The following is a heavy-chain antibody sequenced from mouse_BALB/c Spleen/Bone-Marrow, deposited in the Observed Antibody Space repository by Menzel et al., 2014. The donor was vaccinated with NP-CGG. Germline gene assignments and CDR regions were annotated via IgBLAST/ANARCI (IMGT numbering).Heavy chain of an antibody. Sequence: VMLVESGAELVRPGTSAKVSCKASGYAFTNYLIEWVKQRPGQGLEWIGVINPGSGSSNYNENFKGKATLTADRSSSTAYMLLNSLTSDDSAVYFCARSRGYDVGPFAFWGQGTLVTVSA. CDR1: GYAFTNYL. CDR2: INPGSGSS. D-gene: IGHD2-2*01. J-gene: IGHJ3*01. V-gene: IGHV1-54*03. CDR3: ARSRGYDVGPFAF.